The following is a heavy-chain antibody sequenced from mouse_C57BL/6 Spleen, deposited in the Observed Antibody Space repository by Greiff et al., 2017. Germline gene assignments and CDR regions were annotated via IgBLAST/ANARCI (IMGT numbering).Heavy chain of an antibody. V-gene: IGHV1-50*01. CDR2: IDPSDSYT. CDR1: GYTFTSYW. Sequence: VQLQQPGAELVKPGASVKLSCKASGYTFTSYWMQWVKQRPGQGLEWIGEIDPSDSYTNYNQKFKGKATLTVDTSSSTAYMQLSSLTSEDSAVYYCARWTTVVATKDCDYWGQGTTLTVSS. CDR3: ARWTTVVATKDCDY. D-gene: IGHD1-1*01. J-gene: IGHJ2*01.